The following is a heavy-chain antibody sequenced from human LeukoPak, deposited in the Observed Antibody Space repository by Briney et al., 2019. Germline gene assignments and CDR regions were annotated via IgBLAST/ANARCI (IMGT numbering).Heavy chain of an antibody. J-gene: IGHJ2*01. D-gene: IGHD2-15*01. CDR2: IYTSGST. Sequence: SETLSLTCTVSGGSISSYYWSWIRQPAGKGLEWIGRIYTSGSTNYNPSLKSRVTMSVDTSKNQFSLKLSSVTAADTAVYCCARGSHTQIYCSGGSCYSGWYFDLWGRGTLVTVSS. CDR1: GGSISSYY. V-gene: IGHV4-4*07. CDR3: ARGSHTQIYCSGGSCYSGWYFDL.